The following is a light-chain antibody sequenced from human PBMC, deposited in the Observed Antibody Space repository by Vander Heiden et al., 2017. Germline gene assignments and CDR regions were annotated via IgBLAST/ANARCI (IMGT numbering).Light chain of an antibody. J-gene: IGKJ1*01. Sequence: DIQMTQSPSTLAASVGDRATISCRASHHINNWLAWYQQRPGKAPKLLIYKASTLESGVASRFSGSGSGTEFTLTISSLQPDDFATYYCHQYNSYSPSTFGQGTQVEIK. CDR2: KAS. CDR3: HQYNSYSPST. CDR1: HHINNW. V-gene: IGKV1-5*03.